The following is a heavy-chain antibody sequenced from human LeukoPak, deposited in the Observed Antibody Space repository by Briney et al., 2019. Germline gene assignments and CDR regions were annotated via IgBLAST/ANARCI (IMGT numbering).Heavy chain of an antibody. J-gene: IGHJ5*02. CDR3: ARVRGQKHNSDWSLWFDP. D-gene: IGHD3-9*01. CDR2: VFPSGMT. V-gene: IGHV4-4*07. Sequence: PSETLSLTCTVSGGSISGYWWTWIRQPAGKRLEWIGRVFPSGMTKFNPSLESRLTVSVDTSNNQFSLYLESVTAADTAIYYCARVRGQKHNSDWSLWFDPWGRGSLVTVSS. CDR1: GGSISGYW.